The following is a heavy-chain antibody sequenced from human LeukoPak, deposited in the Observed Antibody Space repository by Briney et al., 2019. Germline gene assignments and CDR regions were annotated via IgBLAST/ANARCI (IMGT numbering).Heavy chain of an antibody. Sequence: GSLRLSCAASGFTFSRYWMSWVRQAPRKGLEWVANIKQDGSEKYYVDSVKGRFTISRDNAKSSLYLQMNSLRAEDTAVYYCARDKGDYDTSGSLFVFGGQGTLVTVSS. CDR1: GFTFSRYW. J-gene: IGHJ4*02. D-gene: IGHD3-22*01. CDR2: IKQDGSEK. V-gene: IGHV3-7*03. CDR3: ARDKGDYDTSGSLFVF.